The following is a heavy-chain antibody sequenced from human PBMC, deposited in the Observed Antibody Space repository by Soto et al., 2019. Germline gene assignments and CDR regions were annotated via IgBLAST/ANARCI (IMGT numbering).Heavy chain of an antibody. V-gene: IGHV2-5*01. Sequence: QITLKESGPTVVTPKQTLTLTCTVSGFSLSRSGAGVAWIRQPPGRALEWLGIIYWNDNKKYSPSVKGKITITKDTSKKQVVLRMTDMDPVDTGTYFCAHSRGTGWLGDLLSETIDYWGQGSLVTVSS. D-gene: IGHD3-10*01. CDR2: IYWNDNK. CDR1: GFSLSRSGAG. CDR3: AHSRGTGWLGDLLSETIDY. J-gene: IGHJ4*02.